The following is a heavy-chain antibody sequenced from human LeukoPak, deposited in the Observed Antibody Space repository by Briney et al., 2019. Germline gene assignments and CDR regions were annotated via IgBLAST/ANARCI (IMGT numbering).Heavy chain of an antibody. V-gene: IGHV3-11*06. J-gene: IGHJ3*02. CDR3: ARTINRYVDAFDI. CDR2: ISSNSSYT. Sequence: GGSLRLSCAASGFTFSDYYMIWIRQAPGKGLEGVSYISSNSSYTNYADSVKGRFTISRDNAKNTLSLQMNSLRAEDTAVYYCARTINRYVDAFDIWGQGTMVTVYS. CDR1: GFTFSDYY. D-gene: IGHD3-9*01.